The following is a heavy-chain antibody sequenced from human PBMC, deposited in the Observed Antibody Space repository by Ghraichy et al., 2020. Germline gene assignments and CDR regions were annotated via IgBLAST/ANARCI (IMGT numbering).Heavy chain of an antibody. CDR3: ATGDYYIWYFHL. CDR2: IDQDGSEN. Sequence: GGSRRLSCVASGFSSSIYWINWVRQTPGKGLEWVANIDQDGSENWFLDSVRGRFTISRDNAKNSVYLQMNSLRAEDTAVYFCATGDYYIWYFHLWGRGTLVTVSS. J-gene: IGHJ2*01. V-gene: IGHV3-7*03. CDR1: GFSSSIYW. D-gene: IGHD3-9*01.